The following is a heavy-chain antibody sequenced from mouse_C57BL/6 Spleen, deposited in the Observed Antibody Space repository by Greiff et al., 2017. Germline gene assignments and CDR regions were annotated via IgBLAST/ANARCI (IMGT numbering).Heavy chain of an antibody. Sequence: QVQLQQPGAELVKPGASVKLSCKASGYTFTSYWMHWVKQRPGQGLEWIGMIHPNSGSTNYNEKFKSKATLTVDKSSSTAYMQLSSLTSEDSAVYYGARSRGSSPYWYFDVWGTGTTVTVSS. CDR1: GYTFTSYW. CDR2: IHPNSGST. V-gene: IGHV1-64*01. CDR3: ARSRGSSPYWYFDV. D-gene: IGHD1-1*01. J-gene: IGHJ1*03.